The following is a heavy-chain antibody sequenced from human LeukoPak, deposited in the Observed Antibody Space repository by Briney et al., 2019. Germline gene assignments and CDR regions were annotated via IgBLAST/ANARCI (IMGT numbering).Heavy chain of an antibody. Sequence: SETLSLTCTVSGGSVSSGSYYWSWIRQPPGKGLEWIGYIYYSGSTNYNPSLKSRVTISVDTSKNQFSLKLSSVTAADTAVYYCAREGDGYNFDYWGQGTLVTVSS. CDR2: IYYSGST. J-gene: IGHJ4*02. D-gene: IGHD5-24*01. CDR3: AREGDGYNFDY. CDR1: GGSVSSGSYY. V-gene: IGHV4-61*01.